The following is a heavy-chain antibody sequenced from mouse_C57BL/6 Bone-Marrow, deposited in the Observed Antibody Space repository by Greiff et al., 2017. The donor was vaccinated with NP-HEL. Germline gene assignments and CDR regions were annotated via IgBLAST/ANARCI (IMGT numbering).Heavy chain of an antibody. J-gene: IGHJ2*01. CDR3: TFYYSNYPYYFDY. D-gene: IGHD2-5*01. Sequence: EVQVVESGAELVRPGASVKLSCTASGFNIKDDYMHWVKQRPEQGLEWIGWIDPENGDTEYASKFQGKATITADTSSNTAYLQLSSLTSEDTAVYYCTFYYSNYPYYFDYWGQGTTLTVSS. CDR2: IDPENGDT. V-gene: IGHV14-4*01. CDR1: GFNIKDDY.